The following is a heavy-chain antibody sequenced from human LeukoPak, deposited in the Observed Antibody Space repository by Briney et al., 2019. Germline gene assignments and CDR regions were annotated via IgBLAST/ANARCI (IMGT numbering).Heavy chain of an antibody. CDR1: GFTVSSNS. Sequence: GGSLRLSCTVSGFTVSSNSWSWVRQAPGKGLEWVSFIYSGGNTHYSDSVKGRFTLSRDNSKNILYLQMNSLRAEDTAVYYCARGTGGTTAYYYYMDVWGKGTTVTISS. CDR3: ARGTGGTTAYYYYMDV. J-gene: IGHJ6*03. V-gene: IGHV3-53*01. D-gene: IGHD1-1*01. CDR2: IYSGGNT.